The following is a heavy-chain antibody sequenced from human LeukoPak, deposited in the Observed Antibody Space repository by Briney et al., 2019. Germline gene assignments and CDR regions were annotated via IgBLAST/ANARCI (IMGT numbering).Heavy chain of an antibody. CDR1: GYSFTTYW. J-gene: IGHJ4*02. CDR2: IYPGDSET. V-gene: IGHV5-51*01. Sequence: GESLKISCKGSGYSFTTYWIGWVRQMPGKGLEWMGVIYPGDSETRYSPSFQGQVTISVGKSISTAYLQWSSLKASDTAMYYCARRSSYAVAGIDYWGQGTLVTVSS. CDR3: ARRSSYAVAGIDY. D-gene: IGHD6-19*01.